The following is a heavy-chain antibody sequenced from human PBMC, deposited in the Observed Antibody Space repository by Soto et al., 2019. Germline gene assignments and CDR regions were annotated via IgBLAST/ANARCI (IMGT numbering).Heavy chain of an antibody. J-gene: IGHJ5*02. CDR2: IISMFGTT. V-gene: IGHV1-69*13. D-gene: IGHD2-21*02. CDR1: GGSITSYA. CDR3: ARDRCTSDGCYYWLDP. Sequence: ASVKVSCKASGGSITSYAVSWVRQAPGQGLEWMGGIISMFGTTHYAQKFQGRVTITADESTNTVYMELFRLRSDDTAIYYCARDRCTSDGCYYWLDPWGQGTLVTVSS.